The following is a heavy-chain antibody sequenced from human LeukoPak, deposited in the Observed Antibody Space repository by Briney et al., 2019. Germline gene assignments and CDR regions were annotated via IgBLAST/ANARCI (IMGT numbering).Heavy chain of an antibody. Sequence: GASVKVSCKASGYTFSIYGISWVRQAPGQGLERMGFISADSGNTNYAQKFQGRVTMTTDTSTNTAYMELRNLRPDDTAVYYCARCGATVTVVLDYWGQGTLVTVSS. CDR1: GYTFSIYG. V-gene: IGHV1-18*01. CDR2: ISADSGNT. J-gene: IGHJ4*02. CDR3: ARCGATVTVVLDY. D-gene: IGHD4-17*01.